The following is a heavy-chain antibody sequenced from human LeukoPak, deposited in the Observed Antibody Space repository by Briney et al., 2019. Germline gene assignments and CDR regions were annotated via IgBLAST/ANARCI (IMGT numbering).Heavy chain of an antibody. CDR1: GGTFSNYA. CDR2: IIPIFGTI. Sequence: SVKVSCKASGGTFSNYAINWVRQAPGQGLVWMGRIIPIFGTINYAQKFQGRVTIITDEFTSTAYMELSSLRSEDTAMYYCARDKDTYGDQGVYFDYWGQGTLVTVSS. D-gene: IGHD4-17*01. J-gene: IGHJ4*02. V-gene: IGHV1-69*05. CDR3: ARDKDTYGDQGVYFDY.